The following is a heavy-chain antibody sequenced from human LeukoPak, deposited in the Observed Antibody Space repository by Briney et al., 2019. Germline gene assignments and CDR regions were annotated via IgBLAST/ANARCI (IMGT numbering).Heavy chain of an antibody. J-gene: IGHJ4*02. CDR1: GYSFTNYW. Sequence: GESLKFSCKGSGYSFTNYWIGWVRQMPGKGLEWMGIIYPGDSDARYSPSFHGQVTISADKSISTAYLQWSSLKASDTAMYYCARAHTLDRITKYYFDYWGQGTLVTVSS. V-gene: IGHV5-51*01. CDR3: ARAHTLDRITKYYFDY. CDR2: IYPGDSDA. D-gene: IGHD5-24*01.